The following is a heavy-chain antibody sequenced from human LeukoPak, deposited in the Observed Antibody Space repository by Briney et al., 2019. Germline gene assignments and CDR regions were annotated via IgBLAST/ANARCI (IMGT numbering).Heavy chain of an antibody. Sequence: GGSLGLSCAASGFTFSNYWMSWVRQSPGKGPEWVANIKQDGSDKYYLDSVKGRFTISRDSAKNSLYLQMNSLRAEDTAVYYCARERTSLFDYWGQGTLVTVSS. D-gene: IGHD1-7*01. V-gene: IGHV3-7*01. CDR1: GFTFSNYW. J-gene: IGHJ4*02. CDR3: ARERTSLFDY. CDR2: IKQDGSDK.